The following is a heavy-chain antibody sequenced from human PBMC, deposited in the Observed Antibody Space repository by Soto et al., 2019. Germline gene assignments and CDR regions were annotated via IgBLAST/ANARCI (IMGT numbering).Heavy chain of an antibody. CDR2: ISSGGSYI. V-gene: IGHV3-21*01. D-gene: IGHD1-26*01. CDR1: FTFSMYS. Sequence: GGSLRLSCSFTFSMYSMSWVRQAPGKGLEWVASISSGGSYIKYADSVKGRFTISRDNAKNSVSLQMNSLRVDDTAVYFCTRDQGGRYDSWLDPWGQGNLVTISS. CDR3: TRDQGGRYDSWLDP. J-gene: IGHJ5*02.